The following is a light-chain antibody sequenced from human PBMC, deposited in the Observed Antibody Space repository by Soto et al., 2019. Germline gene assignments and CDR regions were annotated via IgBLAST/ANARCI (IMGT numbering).Light chain of an antibody. V-gene: IGKV1-5*01. CDR3: QQYNSYSPYT. CDR1: QSISSW. J-gene: IGKJ2*01. CDR2: DAS. Sequence: DIQMTQSPSTLSASVGDRVTITCRASQSISSWLAWYQQKPWKAPKLLIYDASSLESGVPSRFSGSGSGTEFTLTISSLQPDDFAPYYCQQYNSYSPYTFGQGTKLEIK.